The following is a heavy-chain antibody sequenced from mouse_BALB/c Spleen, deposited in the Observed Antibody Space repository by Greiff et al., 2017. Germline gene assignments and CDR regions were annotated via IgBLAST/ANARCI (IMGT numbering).Heavy chain of an antibody. CDR3: ARGGNFDYYAMDY. Sequence: QVQLQQSGPQLVRPGASVKISCKASGYSFTSYWMHWVKQRPGQGLEWIGMIDPSDSETRLNQKFKDKATLTVDKSSSTAYMQLSSPTSEDSAVYYCARGGNFDYYAMDYWGQGTSVTVSS. CDR2: IDPSDSET. V-gene: IGHV1S126*01. CDR1: GYSFTSYW. D-gene: IGHD2-1*01. J-gene: IGHJ4*01.